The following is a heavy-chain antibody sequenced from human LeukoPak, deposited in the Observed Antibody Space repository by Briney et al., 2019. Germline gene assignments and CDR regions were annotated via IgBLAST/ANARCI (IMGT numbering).Heavy chain of an antibody. CDR2: IYTSGST. J-gene: IGHJ5*02. CDR3: ARETERDIVVVPAANNWFDP. V-gene: IGHV4-61*02. CDR1: GGSISSGSYY. D-gene: IGHD2-2*01. Sequence: PSETLSLTCTVSGGSISSGSYYWSWIRQPAGKGLEWIGRIYTSGSTNYNPSLKSRVTISVDTSKNQFSLKLSSVTAADTAVYYCARETERDIVVVPAANNWFDPWGQGTLVTVSS.